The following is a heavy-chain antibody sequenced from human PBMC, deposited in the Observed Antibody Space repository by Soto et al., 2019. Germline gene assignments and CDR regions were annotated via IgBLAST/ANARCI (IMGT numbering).Heavy chain of an antibody. D-gene: IGHD6-6*01. CDR1: GGSISSYY. CDR3: ARQSVGAARPQIHYYYYMDV. Sequence: SETLSLTCTVSGGSISSYYWSWIRQPPGKGLEWIGYIYYSGSTNYNPSLKSRVTISVDTSKNQFSLKLSSVTAADTAVYYCARQSVGAARPQIHYYYYMDVWGKGTTVTVSS. CDR2: IYYSGST. J-gene: IGHJ6*03. V-gene: IGHV4-59*08.